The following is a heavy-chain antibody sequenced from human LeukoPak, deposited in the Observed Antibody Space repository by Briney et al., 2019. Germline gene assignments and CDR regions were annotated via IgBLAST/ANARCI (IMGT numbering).Heavy chain of an antibody. CDR3: AIPYSSGWTPFDY. D-gene: IGHD6-19*01. V-gene: IGHV4-39*01. J-gene: IGHJ4*02. CDR2: IYYSGRT. CDR1: GGSVSSGSYY. Sequence: SETLSLTCTVSGGSVSSGSYYWSWIRQPPGKGLEWIGSIYYSGRTYYNPSLKSRVTISVDTSKNQFSLKLSSVTAADNAVYDCAIPYSSGWTPFDYWGQGTLVTVSS.